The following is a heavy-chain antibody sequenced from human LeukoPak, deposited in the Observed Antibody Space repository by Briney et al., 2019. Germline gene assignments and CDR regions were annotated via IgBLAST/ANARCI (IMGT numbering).Heavy chain of an antibody. CDR1: GGSISSSNW. V-gene: IGHV4-4*02. CDR2: IYHSGST. Sequence: SETLSLTCAVSGGSISSSNWWSWVRQPPGKGLEWIGEIYHSGSTNYNPSLKSRVTISVDKSKNQFSLKLSSVTAADTAVYYCATCSGGSCYFDAFDIWGQGTMVTVSS. J-gene: IGHJ3*02. CDR3: ATCSGGSCYFDAFDI. D-gene: IGHD2-15*01.